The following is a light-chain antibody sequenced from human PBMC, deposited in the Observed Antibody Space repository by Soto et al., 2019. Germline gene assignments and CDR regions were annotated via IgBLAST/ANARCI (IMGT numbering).Light chain of an antibody. CDR1: QSVSSY. CDR2: DAS. V-gene: IGKV3-11*01. CDR3: QQSSNWPST. J-gene: IGKJ4*01. Sequence: EIVLTQSPATLSLSPGERAALSCRASQSVSSYLAWYQQKPCQAPRLLIYDASKRATVIPARFSGSGSGTAFTLTISSLAPEDCAVYFCQQSSNWPSTFGGGTKVEI.